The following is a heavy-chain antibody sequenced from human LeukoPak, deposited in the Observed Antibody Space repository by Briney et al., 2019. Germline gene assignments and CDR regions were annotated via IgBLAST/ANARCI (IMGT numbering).Heavy chain of an antibody. Sequence: GGSLRLSCAASGFTFSTYGMSWVRQAPGKGLECVSVTSGSGGSTYSADSVKGRFTISRDNTKNTLYLQMNSLKTEDTAVYYCTTDPDTVIYYFDHWGQGTLVTVSS. V-gene: IGHV3-23*01. CDR2: TSGSGGST. CDR1: GFTFSTYG. J-gene: IGHJ4*02. CDR3: TTDPDTVIYYFDH. D-gene: IGHD4-17*01.